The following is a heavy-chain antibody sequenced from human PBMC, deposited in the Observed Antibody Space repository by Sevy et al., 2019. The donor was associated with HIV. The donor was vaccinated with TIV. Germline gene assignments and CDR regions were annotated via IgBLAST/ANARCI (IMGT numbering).Heavy chain of an antibody. CDR2: IGSAGDT. V-gene: IGHV3-13*01. D-gene: IGHD3-10*01. J-gene: IGHJ6*02. CDR1: GFTFSSYD. Sequence: GGSLRLSCAASGFTFSSYDMHWVRQATGKGLEWVSSIGSAGDTYYPGSVKGRFTISRENAKNSLYLQVKSLRAGDTVVYYCARGGYGSRSFYPYYYYGMDVWGQGTTVTVS. CDR3: ARGGYGSRSFYPYYYYGMDV.